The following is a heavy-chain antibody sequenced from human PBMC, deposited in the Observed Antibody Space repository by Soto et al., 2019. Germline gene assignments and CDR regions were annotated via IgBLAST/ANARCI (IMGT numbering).Heavy chain of an antibody. CDR2: ISAYNGNT. J-gene: IGHJ4*02. V-gene: IGHV1-18*01. CDR1: GYTFTSYG. Sequence: QVQLVQSGAEVKKPGASVKVSCKASGYTFTSYGISWVRQAPGQGLEWMGWISAYNGNTNYAQKLQGRVTMTTDTSTSTAYMELRSLRSEDTAVYYCARGTTYYYDSSGYSGGYFDYWGQGTLVTVSS. D-gene: IGHD3-22*01. CDR3: ARGTTYYYDSSGYSGGYFDY.